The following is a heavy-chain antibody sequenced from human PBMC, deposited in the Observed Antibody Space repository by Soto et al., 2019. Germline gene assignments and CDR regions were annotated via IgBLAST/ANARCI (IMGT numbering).Heavy chain of an antibody. CDR1: GYTFTSYG. Sequence: ASVKVSCKASGYTFTSYGISWVRQAPGQGLEWMGWISAYNGNTNYAQKLQGRVTMTTDTSTSTAYMELRSLRSDDTAVYYCARDVTMVRGVLPSYYYYGMDVWGQGTMVTVSS. CDR2: ISAYNGNT. CDR3: ARDVTMVRGVLPSYYYYGMDV. J-gene: IGHJ6*02. V-gene: IGHV1-18*01. D-gene: IGHD3-10*01.